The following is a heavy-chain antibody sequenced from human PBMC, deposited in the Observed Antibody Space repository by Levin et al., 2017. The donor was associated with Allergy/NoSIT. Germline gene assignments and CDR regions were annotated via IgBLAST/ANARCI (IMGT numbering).Heavy chain of an antibody. CDR1: GGPITITSYY. Sequence: SETLSLICSVSGGPITITSYYWGWIRQPPGTGLEWIGNIYFSGSTYYSPSLKSRVTISVDTSKNQFSLRLTSVTAADTAVYYCGRRGGSGWHGGFDYWGQGTLVTVSS. CDR3: GRRGGSGWHGGFDY. D-gene: IGHD6-19*01. J-gene: IGHJ4*02. V-gene: IGHV4-39*01. CDR2: IYFSGST.